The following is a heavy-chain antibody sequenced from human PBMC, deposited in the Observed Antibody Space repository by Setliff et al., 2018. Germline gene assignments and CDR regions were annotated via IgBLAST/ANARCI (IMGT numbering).Heavy chain of an antibody. J-gene: IGHJ4*02. V-gene: IGHV3-30-3*01. CDR2: ISYDGSNK. CDR1: GFTFSSYA. D-gene: IGHD2-2*01. CDR3: ARDQLLNY. Sequence: LRLSCAASGFTFSSYAMHWVRQAPAKGLEWVAVISYDGSNKYYADSVKGRFTISRDNSKNTLYLQMNSLRAEDTAVYYCARDQLLNYWGQGTLVTV.